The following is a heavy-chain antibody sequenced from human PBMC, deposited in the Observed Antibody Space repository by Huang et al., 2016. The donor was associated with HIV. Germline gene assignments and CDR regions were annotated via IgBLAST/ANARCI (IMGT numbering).Heavy chain of an antibody. CDR3: AKVAAGQPFHFYYYMDA. Sequence: QVNLVQSGAEVRKPGSSVKVSCKASGGTFKKYAIRGGRQAPGKGLGGMGASTPLYGSAEYAEKFQDRVTLTADGFTNTAYLELDRLTSEDTAVYYCAKVAAGQPFHFYYYMDAWGDGTTVIVSS. J-gene: IGHJ6*03. CDR2: STPLYGSA. D-gene: IGHD3-3*02. V-gene: IGHV1-69*13. CDR1: GGTFKKYA.